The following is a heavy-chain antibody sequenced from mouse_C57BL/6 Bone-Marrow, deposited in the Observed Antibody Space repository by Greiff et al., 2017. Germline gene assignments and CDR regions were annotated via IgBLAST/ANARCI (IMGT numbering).Heavy chain of an antibody. Sequence: QVQLQQPGADLVKPGASVKLSCTASGYTFTSYWMHWVQQRPGQGLEWIGMISRNSGSTNYNETFKSKSTMTVDKSSSTAYMQLSSLTSEDSAVYYCARWGYHGTEWYFDVWGTGTTVTVSS. CDR1: GYTFTSYW. CDR3: ARWGYHGTEWYFDV. CDR2: ISRNSGST. J-gene: IGHJ1*03. V-gene: IGHV1-64*01. D-gene: IGHD2-3*01.